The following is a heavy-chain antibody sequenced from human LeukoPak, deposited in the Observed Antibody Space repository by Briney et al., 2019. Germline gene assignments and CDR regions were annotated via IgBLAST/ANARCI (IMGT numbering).Heavy chain of an antibody. CDR3: ARSRATVTYYFDY. CDR1: GFTFSSYS. D-gene: IGHD4-17*01. Sequence: PGGSLRLSCAASGFTFSSYSMNWVRQAPGKGLEWVANIKQDGSEKYYVDSVKGRFTISRDNAKNSLYLQMNSLRAEDTAVYYCARSRATVTYYFDYWGQGTLVTVSS. J-gene: IGHJ4*02. V-gene: IGHV3-7*01. CDR2: IKQDGSEK.